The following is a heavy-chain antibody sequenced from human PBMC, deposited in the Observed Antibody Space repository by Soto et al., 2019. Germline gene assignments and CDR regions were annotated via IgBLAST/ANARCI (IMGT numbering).Heavy chain of an antibody. D-gene: IGHD1-7*01. Sequence: SETLSLTCTVSGGSISSYYWSWIRQPPGKGLEWIGYIYYSGSTNYNPSLKSRVTISVDTSKNQFSLKLSSVTAADTAVYYCARDRTGTTLGYFDYWGQGTRVTVSS. CDR3: ARDRTGTTLGYFDY. CDR2: IYYSGST. J-gene: IGHJ4*02. CDR1: GGSISSYY. V-gene: IGHV4-59*01.